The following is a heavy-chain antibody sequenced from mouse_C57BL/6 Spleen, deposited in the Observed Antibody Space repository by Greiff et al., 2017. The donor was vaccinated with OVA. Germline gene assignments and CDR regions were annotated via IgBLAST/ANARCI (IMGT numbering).Heavy chain of an antibody. V-gene: IGHV1-59*01. Sequence: QVQLQQPGAELVRPGTSVKLSCKASGYAFSSSWMHWVKQRPGQGLEWIGVIDPCDSDTNYNQKFKGKATLTVDTSSSTAYMQLSSLTSEDSAVYYCARVDDAMDYWGQGTSVTVSS. CDR2: IDPCDSDT. CDR1: GYAFSSSW. CDR3: ARVDDAMDY. J-gene: IGHJ4*01.